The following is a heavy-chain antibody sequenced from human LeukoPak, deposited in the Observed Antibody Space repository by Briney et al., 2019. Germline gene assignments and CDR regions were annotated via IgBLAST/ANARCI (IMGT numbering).Heavy chain of an antibody. J-gene: IGHJ4*02. D-gene: IGHD3-3*01. V-gene: IGHV4-59*08. Sequence: SETLSLTCTVSGGSISSYYGIWIRQPPGKGLEWIGYIYYSGSTNYNPSLKSRVTISVDTSKNQFSLKLSSVTAADTAVYYCARVPDFWSGYYTLWGQGTLVTVSS. CDR2: IYYSGST. CDR1: GGSISSYY. CDR3: ARVPDFWSGYYTL.